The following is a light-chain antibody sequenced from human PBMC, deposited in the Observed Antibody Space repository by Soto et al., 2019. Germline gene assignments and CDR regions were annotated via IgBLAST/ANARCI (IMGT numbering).Light chain of an antibody. V-gene: IGLV2-8*01. J-gene: IGLJ3*02. Sequence: QSVLTQPPSASGSPGQSVTISCTGTSSDVGGYNYFSWYQQHPGKVPKLMIYEVTKRPSGVPDRFSGSKSGNTASLTVSGLQAEDEADYYCSSYAGSNILVFGGGTKLTVL. CDR2: EVT. CDR3: SSYAGSNILV. CDR1: SSDVGGYNY.